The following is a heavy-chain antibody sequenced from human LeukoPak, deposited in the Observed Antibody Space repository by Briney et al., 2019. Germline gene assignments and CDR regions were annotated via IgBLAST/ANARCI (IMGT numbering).Heavy chain of an antibody. CDR2: IKQDGSEK. J-gene: IGHJ3*02. Sequence: GGSLRLSCAASGFTFSSYWMSWVRQAPGKGLEWVANIKQDGSEKYYVDSVKGRFTISRDNAKNSLYLQMNSLRAEDTAVYYCARIHDFWSGYPGGAFDIWGQGTMVTVSS. CDR1: GFTFSSYW. CDR3: ARIHDFWSGYPGGAFDI. V-gene: IGHV3-7*01. D-gene: IGHD3-3*01.